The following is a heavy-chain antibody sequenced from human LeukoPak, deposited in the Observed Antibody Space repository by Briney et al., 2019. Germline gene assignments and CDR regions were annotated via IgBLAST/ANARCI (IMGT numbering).Heavy chain of an antibody. J-gene: IGHJ4*02. CDR1: GYTFTGYY. V-gene: IGHV1-2*02. CDR3: AREYYYDSSGYYYPSAVDY. Sequence: GASVKVSCTASGYTFTGYYMHWVRQAPGQGLEWMGWINPNSGGTNYAQKFQGRVTMTRDTSISTAYMELSRLRSDDTAVYYCAREYYYDSSGYYYPSAVDYWGQGTLVTVSS. CDR2: INPNSGGT. D-gene: IGHD3-22*01.